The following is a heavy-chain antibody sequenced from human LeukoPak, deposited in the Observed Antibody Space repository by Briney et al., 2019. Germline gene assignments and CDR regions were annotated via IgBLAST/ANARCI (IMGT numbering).Heavy chain of an antibody. CDR3: AKDHAVVAATPFDY. D-gene: IGHD2-15*01. J-gene: IGHJ4*02. CDR2: ISGSGGST. V-gene: IGHV3-23*01. CDR1: GFTFSSYA. Sequence: GGSLRLSCAASGFTFSSYAMSWVRQAPRKGLEWVSAISGSGGSTYYADSVKGRFTISRDNSKNTLYLQMNSPRAEDTAVYYCAKDHAVVAATPFDYWGQGTLVTVSS.